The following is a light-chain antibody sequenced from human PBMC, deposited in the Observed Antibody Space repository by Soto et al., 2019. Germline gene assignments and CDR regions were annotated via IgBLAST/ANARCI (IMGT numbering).Light chain of an antibody. CDR1: SSNIGSNT. V-gene: IGLV1-44*01. J-gene: IGLJ1*01. Sequence: VLTQPPSASGTPGQSVTISCSGSSSNIGSNTVNWYQQLPGTAPKLLIYSNNQRPSGVPDRFSGSKSGTSASLAISGLQSEDEADYYCAAWDDSLNGYVFGTGTKVTVL. CDR3: AAWDDSLNGYV. CDR2: SNN.